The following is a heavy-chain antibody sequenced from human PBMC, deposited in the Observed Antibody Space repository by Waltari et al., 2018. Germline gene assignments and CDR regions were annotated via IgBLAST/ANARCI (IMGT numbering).Heavy chain of an antibody. D-gene: IGHD1-26*01. CDR2: INAGNGYT. CDR3: ARGPGVGAIDY. Sequence: QVQLVQSRAEVKKPVASVKVSCKASGYTCTSYAMHWGRQAAGQRRGWMGWINAGNGYTKSSQKFQGSVTITRYTYASTAYLELGSLRSEDMAVYDCARGPGVGAIDYWGQGTLVTVSS. CDR1: GYTCTSYA. V-gene: IGHV1-3*01. J-gene: IGHJ4*02.